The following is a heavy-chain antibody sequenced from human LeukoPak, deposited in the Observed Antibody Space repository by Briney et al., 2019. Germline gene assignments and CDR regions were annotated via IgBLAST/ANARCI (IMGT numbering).Heavy chain of an antibody. CDR3: ARGHRALKYYDFWSGYFPEEY. CDR2: INPNSGGT. Sequence: ASVKVSCKASGYTFTGYYMHWVRQAPGQGLEWMGRINPNSGGTNYAQKFQGRVTMTRDTSISTAYMELSRLRSDDTAVYYCARGHRALKYYDFWSGYFPEEYWGQGTLVTVSS. V-gene: IGHV1-2*06. J-gene: IGHJ4*02. D-gene: IGHD3-3*01. CDR1: GYTFTGYY.